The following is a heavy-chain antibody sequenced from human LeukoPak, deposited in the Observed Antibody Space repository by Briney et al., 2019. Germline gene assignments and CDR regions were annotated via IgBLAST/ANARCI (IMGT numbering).Heavy chain of an antibody. V-gene: IGHV3-30*03. J-gene: IGHJ4*02. Sequence: GGSLRLSCAASGFTFSSYGMHWVRQAPGKGLEWVAVISYDGSNKYYADSVKGRFTISRDNSKNTLYLQMNSLRAEDTAVYYCARDQWLVQKGPFKGDYWGQGTLVTVSS. CDR3: ARDQWLVQKGPFKGDY. CDR2: ISYDGSNK. D-gene: IGHD6-19*01. CDR1: GFTFSSYG.